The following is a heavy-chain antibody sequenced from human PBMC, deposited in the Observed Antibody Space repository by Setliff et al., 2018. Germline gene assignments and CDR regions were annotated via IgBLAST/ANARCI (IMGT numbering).Heavy chain of an antibody. V-gene: IGHV3-15*01. CDR2: IKSKADGGTA. CDR1: GFTFSDAW. CDR3: TRDQDYYGMDV. Sequence: PGGSLRLSCAASGFTFSDAWMNWVRQAPGKGLEWVGRIKSKADGGTADFAAPVKGRFTISRDDSKNTMSLQMNSLRGEDTAVYHCTRDQDYYGMDVWGQGTTVTVSS. J-gene: IGHJ6*02.